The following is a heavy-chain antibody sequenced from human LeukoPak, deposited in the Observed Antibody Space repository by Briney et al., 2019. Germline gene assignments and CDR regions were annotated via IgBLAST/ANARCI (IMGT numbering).Heavy chain of an antibody. CDR2: IKSKADGETT. CDR1: GFTFGDYA. CDR3: STGGYYLDY. J-gene: IGHJ4*02. V-gene: IGHV3-15*01. D-gene: IGHD3-22*01. Sequence: GGSLRLSCTASGFTFGDYAMSWFRQAPGKGLEWVGLKGLEWVGRIKSKADGETTDYAAPVKGRFTISRDDSKNTVYLQINSLKTEDTAVYYCSTGGYYLDYWGQGTLVTVSS.